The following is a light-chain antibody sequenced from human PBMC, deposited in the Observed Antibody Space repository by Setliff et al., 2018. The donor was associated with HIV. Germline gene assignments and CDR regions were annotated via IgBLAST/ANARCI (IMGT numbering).Light chain of an antibody. CDR1: SNDVGRYDL. CDR3: CSNTGSNTFV. J-gene: IGLJ1*01. CDR2: HAI. Sequence: QSVLAHPASVSGSPGRSITISCTGTSNDVGRYDLVSWYHQHPARAPKLMIYHAIKRPSGVSNRFFGSKSGNTASLTIPGLQAEDEADYYCCSNTGSNTFVFGSGTKVTVL. V-gene: IGLV2-23*02.